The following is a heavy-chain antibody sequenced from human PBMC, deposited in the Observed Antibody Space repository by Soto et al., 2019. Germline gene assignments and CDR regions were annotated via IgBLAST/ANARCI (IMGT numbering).Heavy chain of an antibody. V-gene: IGHV3-30*18. CDR3: AKDWGSGWYYFDS. J-gene: IGHJ4*02. CDR1: GFTFRNFG. D-gene: IGHD6-19*01. CDR2: ITYDGSNT. Sequence: QIQLVESGGGVVQPGKSLRVSCSASGFTFRNFGMHWARQAPGKGLEWVAVITYDGSNTYYRESVKGRLTISRDNLKNMVYLQMNSLRVEDTGVYYCAKDWGSGWYYFDSWGQGTLVTVSS.